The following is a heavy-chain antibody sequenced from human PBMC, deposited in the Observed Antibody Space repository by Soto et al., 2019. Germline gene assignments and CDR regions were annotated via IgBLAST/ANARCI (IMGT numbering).Heavy chain of an antibody. CDR3: ARSVGVRGDPKYYYYGMDV. CDR1: GGTFSSYA. J-gene: IGHJ6*02. D-gene: IGHD3-10*01. CDR2: IIPIFGTA. Sequence: SVKVSCKASGGTFSSYAISWVRQAPGQGLEWMGGIIPIFGTANYAQKFQGRVTITADESTSTAYMELSSLRSEDTAVYYCARSVGVRGDPKYYYYGMDVWGPGATVTVSS. V-gene: IGHV1-69*13.